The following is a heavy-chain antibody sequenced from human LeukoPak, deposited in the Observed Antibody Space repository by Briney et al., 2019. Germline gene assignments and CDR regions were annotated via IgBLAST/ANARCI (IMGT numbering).Heavy chain of an antibody. D-gene: IGHD2-2*01. V-gene: IGHV3-74*01. CDR1: RFTFSTYW. J-gene: IGHJ4*02. CDR2: INSDGSST. CDR3: VKHSAPVLSAARPDY. Sequence: TGGSLRLSCAASRFTFSTYWMHWVRQAPGKGLVWVSRINSDGSSTDYADSVKGRFTISRDNAKNTLYLHMNSLRAEDTAVYYCVKHSAPVLSAARPDYWGQGTLVTVSS.